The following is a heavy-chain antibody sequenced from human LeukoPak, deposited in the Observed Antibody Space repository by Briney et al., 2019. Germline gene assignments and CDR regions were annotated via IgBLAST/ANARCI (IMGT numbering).Heavy chain of an antibody. Sequence: SQTLSLTCTVSGGSISSGGYYWSWNRQHPGKGLEWIGYIYYSGSTYYNPSLKSRVTISVDTSKNQFSLKLSSVTAADTAVYYCARVGGYTAMVDYWGQGTLVTVSS. CDR1: GGSISSGGYY. CDR3: ARVGGYTAMVDY. D-gene: IGHD5-18*01. V-gene: IGHV4-31*03. J-gene: IGHJ4*02. CDR2: IYYSGST.